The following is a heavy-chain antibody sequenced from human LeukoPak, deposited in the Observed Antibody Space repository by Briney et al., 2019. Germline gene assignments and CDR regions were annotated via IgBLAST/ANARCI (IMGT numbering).Heavy chain of an antibody. CDR3: ASGVGSYLDY. V-gene: IGHV3-21*01. J-gene: IGHJ4*02. CDR2: ISSSSSYI. CDR1: GFTFSSYS. Sequence: PGGSLRLSCAASGFTFSSYSINWVRQAPGKGLEWVSSISSSSSYIYYADSVKGRFTISRDNAKNSLYLQMNSLRAEDTAVYYCASGVGSYLDYWGQGTLVTVSS. D-gene: IGHD1-26*01.